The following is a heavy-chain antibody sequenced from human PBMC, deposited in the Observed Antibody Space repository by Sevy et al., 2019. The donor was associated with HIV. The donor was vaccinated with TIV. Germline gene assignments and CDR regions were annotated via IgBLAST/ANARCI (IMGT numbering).Heavy chain of an antibody. V-gene: IGHV1-18*04. J-gene: IGHJ1*01. CDR1: GYTFTSYG. CDR2: ISAYNGNS. Sequence: ASVKVSCKASGYTFTSYGISWVRQAPGQGLEWMGWISAYNGNSNYAQKLQGRVTMTTDTSSSTAYMELRSLRSDDTAVYYCARGAGAAGRGEYFQHWGQGTLVTVSS. D-gene: IGHD6-19*01. CDR3: ARGAGAAGRGEYFQH.